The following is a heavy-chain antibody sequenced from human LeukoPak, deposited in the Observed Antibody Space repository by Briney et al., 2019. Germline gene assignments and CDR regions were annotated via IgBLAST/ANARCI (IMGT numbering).Heavy chain of an antibody. CDR2: ISAYNGNA. D-gene: IGHD4-17*01. CDR3: ARRDPVTTYNY. V-gene: IGHV1-18*01. Sequence: EASVKVSCKASGYTFTSYAMNWVRQAPGQGLEWMGWISAYNGNANYAQKLQGRVTMTTDTSTSTAYMELRSLRSDDTAVYYCARRDPVTTYNYWGQGTLVTVSS. CDR1: GYTFTSYA. J-gene: IGHJ4*02.